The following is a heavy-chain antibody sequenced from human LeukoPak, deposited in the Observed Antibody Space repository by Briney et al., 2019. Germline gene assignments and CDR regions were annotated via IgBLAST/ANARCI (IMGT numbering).Heavy chain of an antibody. D-gene: IGHD3-10*01. CDR3: ARSPRPLGYGSCMDV. CDR2: ISYDGSNK. J-gene: IGHJ6*04. V-gene: IGHV3-30*04. CDR1: GFTFSSYA. Sequence: GRSLRLSCAASGFTFSSYAMHWVRQASGKGLEGVAVISYDGSNKYYADSVKGRFTISRDNSKNTLCLQMNSLRAEDTAVYYCARSPRPLGYGSCMDVWGKGTTVTVSS.